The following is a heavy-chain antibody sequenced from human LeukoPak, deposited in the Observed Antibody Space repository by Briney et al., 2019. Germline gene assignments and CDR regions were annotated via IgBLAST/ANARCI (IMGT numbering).Heavy chain of an antibody. Sequence: PGGSLRLSCAGSGFTFSSYAMSWVRQAPGKGLEWVSAITGSGGTTYYADSVKGRFTISRDNSKNTLYLQMNSLRAEDTAVYYCAREGDSYGSFDYWGQGTLVTVSS. CDR1: GFTFSSYA. CDR3: AREGDSYGSFDY. V-gene: IGHV3-23*01. CDR2: ITGSGGTT. J-gene: IGHJ4*02. D-gene: IGHD5-18*01.